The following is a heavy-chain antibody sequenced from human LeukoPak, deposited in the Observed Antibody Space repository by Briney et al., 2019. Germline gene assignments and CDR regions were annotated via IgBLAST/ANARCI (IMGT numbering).Heavy chain of an antibody. Sequence: GSLRLSCAASGFTFSSYAMSWVRQAPGKGLEWVSAISGSGGSTYYADSVKGRFTISRDNSKNTLYLQMNSLRAEDTAVYYCAKGLNYDFWSGYLAVEYYYYGMDVWGQGTTVTVSS. CDR3: AKGLNYDFWSGYLAVEYYYYGMDV. V-gene: IGHV3-23*01. CDR1: GFTFSSYA. D-gene: IGHD3-3*01. J-gene: IGHJ6*02. CDR2: ISGSGGST.